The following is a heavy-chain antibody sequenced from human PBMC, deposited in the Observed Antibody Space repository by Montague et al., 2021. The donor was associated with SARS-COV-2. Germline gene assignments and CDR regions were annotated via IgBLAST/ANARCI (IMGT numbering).Heavy chain of an antibody. CDR1: GGSISSCGYY. D-gene: IGHD5-12*01. J-gene: IGHJ4*02. V-gene: IGHV4-31*03. CDR2: IYYSGST. CDR3: AREAVATRFLFDY. Sequence: TLSLTCTVSGGSISSCGYYWSWIRQHPGKGLVWIGYIYYSGSTYYNPSLKSRVTITVDTSENQFSLKLSSVTAAATAVYYCAREAVATRFLFDYWGQGTLVTVSS.